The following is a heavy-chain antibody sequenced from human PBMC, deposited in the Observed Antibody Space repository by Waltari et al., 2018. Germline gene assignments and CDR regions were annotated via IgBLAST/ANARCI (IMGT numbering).Heavy chain of an antibody. Sequence: EVQLLESGGGLVQPGGSLRLSCAASEFTFSSYAMNWVRQAPGKGLEWFSTISGSGGNTYYADSVKGRFTISRDNSKNTLYLQMNSLRAEDTAVYYCAKDPAGTYYFEYWGQGTLVTVSS. V-gene: IGHV3-23*01. CDR2: ISGSGGNT. CDR1: EFTFSSYA. J-gene: IGHJ4*02. D-gene: IGHD6-19*01. CDR3: AKDPAGTYYFEY.